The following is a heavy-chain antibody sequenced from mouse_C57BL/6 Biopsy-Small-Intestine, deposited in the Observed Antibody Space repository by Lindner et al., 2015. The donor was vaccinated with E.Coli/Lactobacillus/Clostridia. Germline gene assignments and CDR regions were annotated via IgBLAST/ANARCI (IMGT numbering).Heavy chain of an antibody. CDR1: GYSFTGYY. J-gene: IGHJ2*01. D-gene: IGHD2-1*01. Sequence: VQLQESGPELVKPGASVKISCKASGYSFTGYYMHWVKQSNGKSLEWIGVINPNYGTTTYNQKFKGKATLTVDQSSSTAYMQLNSLTSEDSAVYYCARNGNYFDYWGQGTTLTVSS. CDR3: ARNGNYFDY. CDR2: INPNYGTT. V-gene: IGHV1-39*01.